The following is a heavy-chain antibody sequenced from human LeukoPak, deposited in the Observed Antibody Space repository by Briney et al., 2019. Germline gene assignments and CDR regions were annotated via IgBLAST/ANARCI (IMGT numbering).Heavy chain of an antibody. J-gene: IGHJ4*02. CDR3: AKGPNLAVAGWGSDY. D-gene: IGHD6-19*01. CDR2: ISGSGGST. V-gene: IGHV3-23*01. Sequence: PGGSLRLSCAASGFTFSSYAMSWVRQAPGKGLEWVSAISGSGGSTYYADSVKGRFTISRDNSKNTLYLQMNSLRAEDTAVYYCAKGPNLAVAGWGSDYWGQGTLVTVSS. CDR1: GFTFSSYA.